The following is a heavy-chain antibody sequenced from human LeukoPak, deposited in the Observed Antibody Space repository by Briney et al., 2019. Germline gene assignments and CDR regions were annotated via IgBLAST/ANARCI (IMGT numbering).Heavy chain of an antibody. CDR2: INPYNGNR. V-gene: IGHV1-18*01. J-gene: IGHJ4*02. CDR3: ARFQASEFRGFDH. D-gene: IGHD3-10*01. Sequence: ASVKVSCKTSGYRFITFGINWVRQAPGQGLEWMGWINPYNGNRYYAKKFQDRFNMTTDTSTSIVYLELQTLTSDDTAIYYCARFQASEFRGFDHWGQGTLITVSS. CDR1: GYRFITFG.